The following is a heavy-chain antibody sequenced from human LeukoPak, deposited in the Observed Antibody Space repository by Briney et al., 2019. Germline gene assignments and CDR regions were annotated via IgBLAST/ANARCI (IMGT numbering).Heavy chain of an antibody. J-gene: IGHJ4*02. CDR1: GFTFSSYW. Sequence: GGSLRLSCAASGFTFSSYWMSWVRQAPGKGLEWVSFTISRDNSKNTLYLQMNSLRAEDTAVYYCARRAGEYSHPYDYWGQGTLVTVSS. V-gene: IGHV3-23*01. D-gene: IGHD4-17*01. CDR3: ARRAGEYSHPYDY.